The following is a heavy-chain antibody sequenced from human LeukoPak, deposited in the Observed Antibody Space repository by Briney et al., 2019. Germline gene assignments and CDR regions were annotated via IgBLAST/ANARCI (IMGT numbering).Heavy chain of an antibody. D-gene: IGHD5-24*01. Sequence: ASVKASCKASGGTFSSYAISWVRQAPGQGLVWMGGIIPIFGTANYAQKFQGRVTITTDESTSTAYMELSSLRSEDAAVYYCATGRWLQLGYYYYYMDVWGKVTTVTVSS. CDR3: ATGRWLQLGYYYYYMDV. V-gene: IGHV1-69*05. J-gene: IGHJ6*03. CDR2: IIPIFGTA. CDR1: GGTFSSYA.